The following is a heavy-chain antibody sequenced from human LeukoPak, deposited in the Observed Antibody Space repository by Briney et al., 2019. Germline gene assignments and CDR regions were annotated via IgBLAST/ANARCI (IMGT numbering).Heavy chain of an antibody. CDR1: GFIFSSYE. D-gene: IGHD3-3*01. Sequence: GGSLRLSCVVSGFIFSSYEINWVRQAPGKGLEWVSSIISSSRYIYYADSVKGRFTISRDNAENSLYLQMNSLRAEDTAVYYCALKSGDYGYWGLGTLVTVPS. CDR2: IISSSRYI. V-gene: IGHV3-21*01. J-gene: IGHJ4*02. CDR3: ALKSGDYGY.